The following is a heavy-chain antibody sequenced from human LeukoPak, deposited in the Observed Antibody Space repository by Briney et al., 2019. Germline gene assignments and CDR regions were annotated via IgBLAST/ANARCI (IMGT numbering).Heavy chain of an antibody. CDR3: AKDRDLITMVRGVIGDY. V-gene: IGHV3-23*01. Sequence: GSLSPSCAASGFTFSSYAMSWVRQAPGKGLEWVSAISGSGGSTYYADSVKGRFTISRDNSKNTLYLQMNSLRAEDTAVYYCAKDRDLITMVRGVIGDYWGQGTLVTVSS. CDR1: GFTFSSYA. CDR2: ISGSGGST. J-gene: IGHJ4*02. D-gene: IGHD3-10*01.